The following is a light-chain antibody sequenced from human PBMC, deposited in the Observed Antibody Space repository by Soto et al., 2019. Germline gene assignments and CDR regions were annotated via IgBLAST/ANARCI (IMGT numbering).Light chain of an antibody. CDR2: DAS. CDR3: QQRRDWPPLT. Sequence: EVVLTQSPVTLALSPAERATLSCRASQNVDIYVAWYQQRPGQAPRLLIYDASNRATGIPARFSGSGSGTDFTLTISSLEPEDFAVYYCQQRRDWPPLTFGGGTKVEIK. J-gene: IGKJ4*01. CDR1: QNVDIY. V-gene: IGKV3-11*01.